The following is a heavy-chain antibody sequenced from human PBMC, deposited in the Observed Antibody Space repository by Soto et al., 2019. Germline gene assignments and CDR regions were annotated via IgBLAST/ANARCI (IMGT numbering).Heavy chain of an antibody. D-gene: IGHD3-3*02. V-gene: IGHV4-59*01. J-gene: IGHJ2*01. CDR2: IHYSGST. CDR3: ARNFFPFIFFFQAEDGIRDL. Sequence: KGMEWMWYIHYSGSTNYNPSLKSRVTISVDTSKNQFSLKLSSVTASDLAVYFCARNFFPFIFFFQAEDGIRDL.